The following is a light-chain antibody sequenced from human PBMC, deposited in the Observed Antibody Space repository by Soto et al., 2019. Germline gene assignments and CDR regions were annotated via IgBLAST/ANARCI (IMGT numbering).Light chain of an antibody. CDR2: AAS. Sequence: DIQLTQSPSFLSASVGDRVTITCRASQGISSYLAWYQQKPGKAPKLLIYAASTLQSGVPSSFSGSGSGTEFTITISSLQPEDFATYYCQQLNSYPITFGQGTRLEIK. CDR1: QGISSY. CDR3: QQLNSYPIT. J-gene: IGKJ5*01. V-gene: IGKV1-9*01.